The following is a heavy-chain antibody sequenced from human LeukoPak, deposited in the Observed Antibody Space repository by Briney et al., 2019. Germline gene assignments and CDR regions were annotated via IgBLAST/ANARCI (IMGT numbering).Heavy chain of an antibody. J-gene: IGHJ6*03. V-gene: IGHV1-18*01. CDR2: ISVYNGNP. Sequence: ASVTVSCKASGYTFISYGISWVRQAPGQGLEWMGWISVYNGNPNYAQKLQGRVTMTTDTSTSTAYMELRSLRSDDTAVYYCARYLPYYYYMDVWGKGTTVTVSS. CDR3: ARYLPYYYYMDV. CDR1: GYTFISYG. D-gene: IGHD2-2*01.